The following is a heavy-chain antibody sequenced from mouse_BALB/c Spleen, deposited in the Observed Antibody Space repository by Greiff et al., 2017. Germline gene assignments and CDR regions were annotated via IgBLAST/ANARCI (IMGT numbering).Heavy chain of an antibody. V-gene: IGHV1-4*02. CDR1: GYTFTSYT. CDR2: INPSSGYT. D-gene: IGHD1-3*01. Sequence: QVQLQQSAAELARPGASVKMSCKASGYTFTSYTMHWVKQRPGQGLEWIGYINPSSGYTEYNQKFKDKTTLTADKSSSTAYMQLSSLTSEDSAVYYCARAWEYMTTRAMDYWGQGTSVTVSS. J-gene: IGHJ4*01. CDR3: ARAWEYMTTRAMDY.